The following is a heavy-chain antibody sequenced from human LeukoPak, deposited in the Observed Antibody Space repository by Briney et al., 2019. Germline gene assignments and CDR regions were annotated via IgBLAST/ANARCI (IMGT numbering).Heavy chain of an antibody. CDR2: IYPGDSDT. CDR1: GYSFTSYW. J-gene: IGHJ4*02. D-gene: IGHD6-19*01. Sequence: GESLKISCKGSGYSFTSYWIGWVRQMPGKVLEWMGIIYPGDSDTRYSPSFQGQVTISADKSISTAYMELSSLRSDDTAVYYCARVGSDTSGWRRFDYWGQGTLVTVSS. CDR3: ARVGSDTSGWRRFDY. V-gene: IGHV5-51*01.